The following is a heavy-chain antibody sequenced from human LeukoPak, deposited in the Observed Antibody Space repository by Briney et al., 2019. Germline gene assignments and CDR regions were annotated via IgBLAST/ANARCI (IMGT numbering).Heavy chain of an antibody. V-gene: IGHV4-59*01. CDR2: ISDSGRP. Sequence: SGTLSLTCAVYGGSFSGYYWSWIRQPPGKGLEWIGYISDSGRPTYNPSLKSRLTISVDTSKHQFSLNLRSVTAADTAIYYCARDLTGLGYFDYWGQGTLVTVSS. CDR3: ARDLTGLGYFDY. J-gene: IGHJ4*02. D-gene: IGHD2-8*02. CDR1: GGSFSGYY.